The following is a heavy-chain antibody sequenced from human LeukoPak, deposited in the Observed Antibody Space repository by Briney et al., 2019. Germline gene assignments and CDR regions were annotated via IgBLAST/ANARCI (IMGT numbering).Heavy chain of an antibody. J-gene: IGHJ4*02. V-gene: IGHV1-24*01. CDR1: GYTLTELS. D-gene: IGHD3-10*01. CDR2: FDPEDDET. Sequence: ASVKVSCKVSGYTLTELSIHWVRQAPGKGLEWMGGFDPEDDETIYAQKFQGRVTMTEDTSTDTAYMELRSLRSEDTAEYYCATVPVTRARVRGVIDYWGQGTLVTVSS. CDR3: ATVPVTRARVRGVIDY.